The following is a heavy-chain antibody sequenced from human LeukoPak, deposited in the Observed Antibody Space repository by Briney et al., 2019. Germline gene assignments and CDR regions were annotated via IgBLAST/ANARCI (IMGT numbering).Heavy chain of an antibody. J-gene: IGHJ5*02. Sequence: SETLSLTCTVSGGSISSYYWSWIRQPPGKGLEWIGHIYYSGSTNYNPSLKSRVTISVDTSKNQFSLKLSSVTAADTAVYYCARDHDSSGPWGQGTLVTVSS. CDR1: GGSISSYY. CDR2: IYYSGST. CDR3: ARDHDSSGP. D-gene: IGHD3-22*01. V-gene: IGHV4-59*08.